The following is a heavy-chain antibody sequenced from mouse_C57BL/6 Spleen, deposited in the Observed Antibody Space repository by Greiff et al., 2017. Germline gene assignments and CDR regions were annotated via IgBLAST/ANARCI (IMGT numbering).Heavy chain of an antibody. D-gene: IGHD1-1*01. J-gene: IGHJ2*01. CDR3: ARGDYGSPYFDY. Sequence: QVQLQQSGAELVMPGASVKLSCKASGYTFTSYWMHWVKQRPGQGLEWIGEIDPSDSYTNYNQKFKGKSTLTVDKSSSTAYMPLSSLTSEDSAVYYCARGDYGSPYFDYWGQGTTLTVSS. CDR2: IDPSDSYT. CDR1: GYTFTSYW. V-gene: IGHV1-69*01.